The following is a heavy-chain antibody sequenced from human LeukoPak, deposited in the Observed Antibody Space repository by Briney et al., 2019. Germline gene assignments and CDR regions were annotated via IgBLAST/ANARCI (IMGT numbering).Heavy chain of an antibody. J-gene: IGHJ3*02. CDR1: GYTFIGYY. Sequence: ASVKVSCKASGYTFIGYYIHWVRQAPGQGLEWMGWINPHSGVTTYAQNFQGRVTMARDTSTRTAYMELSRLRSDDTAVYYCARGDRIEGATGAFDIWAKGQWSPCLQ. D-gene: IGHD1-26*01. CDR3: ARGDRIEGATGAFDI. V-gene: IGHV1-2*02. CDR2: INPHSGVT.